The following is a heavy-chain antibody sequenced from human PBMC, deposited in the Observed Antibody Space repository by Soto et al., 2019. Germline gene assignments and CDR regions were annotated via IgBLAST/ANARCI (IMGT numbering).Heavy chain of an antibody. CDR3: ARAIVGPTTTGWLDP. Sequence: VKVSCKASGGTFSSYAISWGRQAPGQGIEWMGGIIPIFDTANYAQKFQGRVTITADESTSTAYMELSSLRFEDTAVYYCARAIVGPTTTGWLDPWGQGTLVTVSS. CDR2: IIPIFDTA. V-gene: IGHV1-69*13. CDR1: GGTFSSYA. J-gene: IGHJ5*02. D-gene: IGHD1-26*01.